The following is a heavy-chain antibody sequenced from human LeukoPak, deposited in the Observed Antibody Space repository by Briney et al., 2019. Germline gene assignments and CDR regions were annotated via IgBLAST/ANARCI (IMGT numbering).Heavy chain of an antibody. CDR2: IKSKTDGGTT. CDR1: GFTFSNAW. CDR3: TTDWATVTNVPFDY. D-gene: IGHD4-17*01. Sequence: GGSLRLSCAASGFTFSNAWMSWVRQAPGKGLEWVGRIKSKTDGGTTDYAAPVKGRFTISRDDSKNTLYLQMNSLKTEDTAVYYCTTDWATVTNVPFDYWGQGTLVTVSS. J-gene: IGHJ4*02. V-gene: IGHV3-15*01.